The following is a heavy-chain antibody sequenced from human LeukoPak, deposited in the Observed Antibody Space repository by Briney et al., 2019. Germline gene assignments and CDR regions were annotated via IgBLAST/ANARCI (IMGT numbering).Heavy chain of an antibody. V-gene: IGHV4-34*01. CDR1: GGSFSGYY. CDR3: ASGVLRYFDWLLGDSGYFDY. D-gene: IGHD3-9*01. Sequence: SETLSLTCAVYGGSFSGYYWSWIRQPPGKGLEWIGEINHSGSTNYNPSPKSRVTISVDTSKNQFSLKLSSVTAADTAVYYCASGVLRYFDWLLGDSGYFDYWGQGTLVTVSS. CDR2: INHSGST. J-gene: IGHJ4*02.